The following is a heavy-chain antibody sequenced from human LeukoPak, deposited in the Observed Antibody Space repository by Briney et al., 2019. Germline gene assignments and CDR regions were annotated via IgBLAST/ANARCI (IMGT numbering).Heavy chain of an antibody. Sequence: SVKVSCKASGGTFSSYAISWVRQAPGQGLEWMGRIIPIFGIANYAQKFQGRVTITADKSTSTAYMELSSLRSEDTAVYYCAKGREIAAAGFEDWFDPWGQGTLVTVSS. V-gene: IGHV1-69*04. CDR1: GGTFSSYA. CDR3: AKGREIAAAGFEDWFDP. J-gene: IGHJ5*02. D-gene: IGHD6-25*01. CDR2: IIPIFGIA.